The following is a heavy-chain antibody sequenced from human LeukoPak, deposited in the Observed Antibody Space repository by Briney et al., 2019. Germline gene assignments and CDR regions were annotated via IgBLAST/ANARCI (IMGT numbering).Heavy chain of an antibody. D-gene: IGHD6-13*01. CDR1: GLTFSRHD. V-gene: IGHV3-30*18. CDR2: ISYDGSNK. CDR3: AKGVSSSWSNDAFDI. Sequence: PGRSLRLSCVASGLTFSRHDMNWVRQAPGKGLEWVAVISYDGSNKYYADSVKGRFTISRDNSKSTLYLQMNSLRTEDTAVYYCAKGVSSSWSNDAFDIWGQGTMVTVSS. J-gene: IGHJ3*02.